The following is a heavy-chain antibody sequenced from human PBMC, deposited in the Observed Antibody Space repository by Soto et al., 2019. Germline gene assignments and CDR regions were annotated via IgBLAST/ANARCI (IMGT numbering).Heavy chain of an antibody. CDR3: AREIEDIAAARGSSGMDV. Sequence: QVQLVQSGAEVKKPGASVKVSCKASGYTFTSYYMHWVRQAPGQGLEWMGIINPSGGSTSYAQKFQGRVTMTRDTSTSTVYMELSSLRSEDTAVYYCAREIEDIAAARGSSGMDVWGQGTTVTVSS. V-gene: IGHV1-46*01. J-gene: IGHJ6*02. CDR1: GYTFTSYY. D-gene: IGHD6-13*01. CDR2: INPSGGST.